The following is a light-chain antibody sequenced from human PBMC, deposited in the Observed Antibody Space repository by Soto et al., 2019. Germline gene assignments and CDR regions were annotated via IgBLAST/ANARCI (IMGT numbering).Light chain of an antibody. CDR3: CSYAGSYTLYV. CDR1: SSDVGGYTF. J-gene: IGLJ1*01. V-gene: IGLV2-11*01. Sequence: QSALTQPRSVSGSPGQSVTISCTGTSSDVGGYTFVSWYQQHPAKAPKLMIYDVNRRPSGVPDRFSGSKSGNTASLTISGFQAEDEADYYCCSYAGSYTLYVFGTGTKVTAL. CDR2: DVN.